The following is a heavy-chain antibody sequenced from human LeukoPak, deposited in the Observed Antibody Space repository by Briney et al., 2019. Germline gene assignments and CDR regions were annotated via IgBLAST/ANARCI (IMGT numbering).Heavy chain of an antibody. Sequence: SETLSLTCTVSGGSISSNSYYWGWVRQPPGTGLEWIGYISYSGSTNYNPSLKSRVTISVDTSKNQFSLKLSSVTAADTAVYYCARSIAAAGYDYWGQGTLVTVSS. CDR3: ARSIAAAGYDY. CDR2: ISYSGST. CDR1: GGSISSNSYY. J-gene: IGHJ4*02. V-gene: IGHV4-61*05. D-gene: IGHD6-13*01.